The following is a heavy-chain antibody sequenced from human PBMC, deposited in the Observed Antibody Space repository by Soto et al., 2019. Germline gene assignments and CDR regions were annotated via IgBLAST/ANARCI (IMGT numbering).Heavy chain of an antibody. CDR2: IERTSEGGTT. J-gene: IGHJ4*02. CDR3: ANEYWYYFNY. V-gene: IGHV3-15*04. Sequence: EVQLVESGGGLVESGGSLRLSCAVSGYSFTDAWVSWVRQAPGKGLEWVGHIERTSEGGTTSYAAPVKGRFIISGDDLKNTAYLQMNSLKTEDTAVYYYANEYWYYFNYWGQGALVTVSA. CDR1: GYSFTDAW. D-gene: IGHD1-1*01.